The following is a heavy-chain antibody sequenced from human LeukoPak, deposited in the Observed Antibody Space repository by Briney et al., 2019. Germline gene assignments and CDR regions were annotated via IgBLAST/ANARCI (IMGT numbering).Heavy chain of an antibody. D-gene: IGHD4-17*01. CDR2: IIPLFGTA. CDR3: ARGSSGYGDARFFYGMDV. V-gene: IGHV1-69*13. CDR1: GGTFSSYA. J-gene: IGHJ6*02. Sequence: SVTVSCKASGGTFSSYAVSWVRQAPGQGLEWMGGIIPLFGTANYAQKFQGRVTITADEFTSTAYMELSSLRSEDTAVYYCARGSSGYGDARFFYGMDVWGQGTTVTVSS.